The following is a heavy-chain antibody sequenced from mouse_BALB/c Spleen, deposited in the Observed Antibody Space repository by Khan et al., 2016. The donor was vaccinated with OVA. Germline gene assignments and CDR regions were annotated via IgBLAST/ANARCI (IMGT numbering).Heavy chain of an antibody. Sequence: IQLVQSGPDLVKPGASVKISCKASGYSFTLYYLSWVKQTHGESLEWIGRVNPNNGDTTYNQKFKGKAILTVDKSSNTAYMDLRSLTSEDAAVYYCARGYDFCAYWGQGTLVTVSA. D-gene: IGHD2-14*01. CDR1: GYSFTLYY. CDR2: VNPNNGDT. J-gene: IGHJ3*01. CDR3: ARGYDFCAY. V-gene: IGHV1-18*01.